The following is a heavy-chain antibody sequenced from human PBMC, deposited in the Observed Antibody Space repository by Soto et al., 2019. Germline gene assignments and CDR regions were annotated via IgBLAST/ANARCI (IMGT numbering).Heavy chain of an antibody. D-gene: IGHD2-2*02. V-gene: IGHV1-69*13. CDR2: IIPIFGTA. CDR1: GGTFSSYA. J-gene: IGHJ6*02. CDR3: ARDDCTSTSCYKTTPSYYYGMDV. Sequence: SVKVSCKASGGTFSSYAISWVRQAPGQGLEWMGGIIPIFGTANYAQKFQGRVTITAYESTSTADIELSRLRSEDTAVYYCARDDCTSTSCYKTTPSYYYGMDVWGQGTMVTVSS.